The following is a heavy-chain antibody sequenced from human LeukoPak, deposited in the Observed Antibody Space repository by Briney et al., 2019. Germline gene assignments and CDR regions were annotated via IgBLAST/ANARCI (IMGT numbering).Heavy chain of an antibody. Sequence: ASVKVSCKASGYTFTSYGISWVRQAPGQGLEGMGLISPYNGNTNYAQKLQGRVTMITDTSTRTAYMELRSLRSDDTAVYYCAREILWAGYSYGYLYDYYCCYGMDVWGQGTPVTVSS. V-gene: IGHV1-18*01. CDR3: AREILWAGYSYGYLYDYYCCYGMDV. J-gene: IGHJ6*02. D-gene: IGHD5-18*01. CDR1: GYTFTSYG. CDR2: ISPYNGNT.